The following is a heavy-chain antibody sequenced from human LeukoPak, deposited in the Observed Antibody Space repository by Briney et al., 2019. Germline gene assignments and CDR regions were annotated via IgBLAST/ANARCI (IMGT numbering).Heavy chain of an antibody. CDR1: GFTFSNFW. V-gene: IGHV3-7*01. CDR3: TRWTDWYFDL. D-gene: IGHD2-21*02. Sequence: GGSLRLPCAASGFTFSNFWMSWVRQAPGKGLEWVANIKQDGSDKYYVDSVKGRFTISRDNAQKSLYLQMISLRVEDTAVYYCTRWTDWYFDLWGRGTLVIVSS. J-gene: IGHJ2*01. CDR2: IKQDGSDK.